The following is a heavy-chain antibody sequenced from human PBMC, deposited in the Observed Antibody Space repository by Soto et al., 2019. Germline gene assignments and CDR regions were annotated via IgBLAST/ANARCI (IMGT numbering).Heavy chain of an antibody. CDR1: GYTLTSYA. Sequence: ASVKVSCKASGYTLTSYAISWVPQAPGQGLEWMGWISAYNGNTNYAQKLQGRVTMTTDTSTSTAYMELRSLRSDDTAVYYCARDLVTPLGYYYYYMDVWGQGTTVTVSS. CDR2: ISAYNGNT. CDR3: ARDLVTPLGYYYYYMDV. D-gene: IGHD2-21*02. J-gene: IGHJ6*03. V-gene: IGHV1-18*01.